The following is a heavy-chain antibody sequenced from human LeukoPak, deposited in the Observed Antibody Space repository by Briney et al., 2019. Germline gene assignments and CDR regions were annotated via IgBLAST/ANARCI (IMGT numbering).Heavy chain of an antibody. V-gene: IGHV3-43*01. CDR1: GFIFDDYT. Sequence: GGSLRLSCAASGFIFDDYTMHWVRQAPGKGLEWVSLISWDGGSTYYADSVKGRFTISRDNSKNSLFLQMNSLTTEDTALYYCAKESTVTSYYYYGVDVWGQGTPVTVSS. CDR2: ISWDGGST. D-gene: IGHD4-17*01. CDR3: AKESTVTSYYYYGVDV. J-gene: IGHJ6*02.